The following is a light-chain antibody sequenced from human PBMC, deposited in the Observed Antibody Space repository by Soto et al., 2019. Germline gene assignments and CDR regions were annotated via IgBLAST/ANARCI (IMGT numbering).Light chain of an antibody. CDR2: EIS. CDR1: NSDVGIYDF. Sequence: QSALTQPASVSGTPGQSITISCTGSNSDVGIYDFVSWYQHHPGRAPKLIVSEISHRPSGVSNRFSGSKSDNTASLTISGLQSEDDDDYYCISYTSDDVRSVFGTGTKVTVI. CDR3: ISYTSDDVRSV. J-gene: IGLJ1*01. V-gene: IGLV2-14*01.